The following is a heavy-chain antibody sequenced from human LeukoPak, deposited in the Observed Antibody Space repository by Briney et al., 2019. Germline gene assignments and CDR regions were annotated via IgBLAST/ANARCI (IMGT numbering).Heavy chain of an antibody. D-gene: IGHD3-3*01. J-gene: IGHJ3*02. CDR2: ISGSGGST. CDR1: GFTFSSYA. CDR3: AKDCITIFGVVTTDAFDI. V-gene: IGHV3-23*01. Sequence: GGSLRLSCAASGFTFSSYAMSWVRQAPGKGLEWVSAISGSGGSTYYADSVKGRFTISRDNSKNTLYLQMNSLRAEDTAVYYCAKDCITIFGVVTTDAFDISGQGTMVTVSS.